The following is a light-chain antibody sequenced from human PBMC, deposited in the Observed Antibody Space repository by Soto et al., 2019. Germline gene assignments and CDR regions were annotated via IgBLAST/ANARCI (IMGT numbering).Light chain of an antibody. Sequence: QSALTQPASVSGSPGQSITISCAGTSSDIGGFNYDSWYQQHPGKAPTLIIYEVRNRPSGGSNRFSGAKSGNTASLTISGLQAEDEANYYCSSYTSSSTVIFGGGTKLTVL. CDR3: SSYTSSSTVI. V-gene: IGLV2-14*01. J-gene: IGLJ2*01. CDR2: EVR. CDR1: SSDIGGFNY.